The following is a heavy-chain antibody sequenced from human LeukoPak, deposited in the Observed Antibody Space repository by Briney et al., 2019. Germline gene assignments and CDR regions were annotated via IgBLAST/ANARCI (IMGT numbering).Heavy chain of an antibody. CDR3: ATYSSLNRREFQY. V-gene: IGHV3-30-3*01. D-gene: IGHD3-22*01. CDR1: GFTFSSYA. CDR2: ISYDGSNK. Sequence: GGSLKLSCAASGFTFSSYAMHWVRQAPGKGLEWVAVISYDGSNKYYTDSVKGRFTISRDNSKNTLYLQMNSLRAEDTAVYYCATYSSLNRREFQYWGQGTLLTVSS. J-gene: IGHJ1*01.